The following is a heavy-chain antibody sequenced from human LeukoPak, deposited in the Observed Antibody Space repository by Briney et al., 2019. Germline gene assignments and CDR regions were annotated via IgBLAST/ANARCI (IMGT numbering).Heavy chain of an antibody. CDR2: IKQDGSEK. CDR1: GLTFSSYW. CDR3: ARGLSGYVSSPGY. D-gene: IGHD6-6*01. V-gene: IGHV3-7*01. J-gene: IGHJ4*02. Sequence: GGSLRLSCAASGLTFSSYWMSWVRQAPGKGLEWVANIKQDGSEKYYVDSVKGRFTISRDNAKNSLYLQMNSLRAEDTAVYYCARGLSGYVSSPGYWGQGTLVTVSA.